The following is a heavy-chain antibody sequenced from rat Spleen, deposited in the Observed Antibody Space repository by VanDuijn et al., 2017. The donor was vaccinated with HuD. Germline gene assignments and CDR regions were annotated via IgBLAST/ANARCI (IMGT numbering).Heavy chain of an antibody. CDR3: ARDSSYMGHWFAY. J-gene: IGHJ3*01. CDR1: GFTFSDYY. V-gene: IGHV5-29*01. D-gene: IGHD1-2*01. Sequence: EVQLVESDGGLVQPGRSLKLSCAASGFTFSDYYMAWVRQAPARGLEWLATISYDGSSTYYRDSVKGRFTISRDNAKSTLYLQMDSLRSEDTATYYCARDSSYMGHWFAYWGQGTLVTVSS. CDR2: ISYDGSST.